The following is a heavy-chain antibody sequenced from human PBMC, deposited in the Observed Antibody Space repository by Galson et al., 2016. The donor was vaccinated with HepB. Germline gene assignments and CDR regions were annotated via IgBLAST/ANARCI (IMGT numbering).Heavy chain of an antibody. D-gene: IGHD3-10*01. CDR2: MNPNSGNT. CDR1: GYTFTSHD. CDR3: ARVLFSIGRGRPSYYFDY. Sequence: SVKVSCKASGYTFTSHDFIWVRQATGQGLEWVGWMNPNSGNTDYAQTFQGRITMTRNTSISTGYMELSGLRFEDTAVYYCARVLFSIGRGRPSYYFDYWGQGTLVTVSS. V-gene: IGHV1-8*01. J-gene: IGHJ4*02.